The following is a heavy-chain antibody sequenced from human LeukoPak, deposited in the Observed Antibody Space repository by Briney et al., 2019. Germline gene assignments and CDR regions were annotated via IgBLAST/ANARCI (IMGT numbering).Heavy chain of an antibody. D-gene: IGHD2-15*01. CDR2: ISNNGGYT. CDR1: GFTFSSCA. Sequence: GGSLRLSCAASGFTFSSCAMSWVRQASGKGLEWVSAISNNGGYTYYADSVQGRFTISRDNSKSTLCLQMNSLRAEDTAVYYCAKQLGYCSDGSCYFPYWGQGTLVTVSS. CDR3: AKQLGYCSDGSCYFPY. V-gene: IGHV3-23*01. J-gene: IGHJ4*02.